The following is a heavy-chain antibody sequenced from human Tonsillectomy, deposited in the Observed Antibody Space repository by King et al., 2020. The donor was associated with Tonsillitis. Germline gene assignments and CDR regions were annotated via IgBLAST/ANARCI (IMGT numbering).Heavy chain of an antibody. CDR2: ISTSSHTI. Sequence: VQLVESGGDLVQPGGSLRLSCAASGFTFSTYSMNWVRQAPGKGLEWVSYISTSSHTIYYTDSVKGRFTISRDDAKNSMYLQMNSLRAEDTAIYYCVGGDLARFDHWGQGILVTVSS. D-gene: IGHD3-16*01. CDR1: GFTFSTYS. CDR3: VGGDLARFDH. J-gene: IGHJ4*02. V-gene: IGHV3-48*01.